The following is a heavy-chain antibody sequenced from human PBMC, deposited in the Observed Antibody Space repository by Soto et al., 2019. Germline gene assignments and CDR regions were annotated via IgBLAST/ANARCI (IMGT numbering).Heavy chain of an antibody. CDR3: ASRDPGTSVDY. CDR2: IYRTGST. V-gene: IGHV4-4*02. Sequence: SETLSLTCAVSGGSFTSNNWWTWVRQPPGQGLEWIGEIYRTGSTNYNPSLKSRVTVSLDKSENQFSLRVTSLTAADTAVYYCASRDPGTSVDYWGQGTLVTVSS. CDR1: GGSFTSNNW. D-gene: IGHD1-7*01. J-gene: IGHJ4*02.